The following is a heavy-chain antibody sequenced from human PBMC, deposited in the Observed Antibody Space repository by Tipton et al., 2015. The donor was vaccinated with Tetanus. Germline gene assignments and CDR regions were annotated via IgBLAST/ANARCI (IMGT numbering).Heavy chain of an antibody. V-gene: IGHV4-4*07. CDR2: IYSSGST. D-gene: IGHD1-26*01. Sequence: TLSLTCTVSGGSLSTFYWNWIRQPAGKGLEWIGRIYSSGSTNYNHSLKSRVTMSIDTSKNQFSLELTSETAAATAVYYCARDFRERSGTYFSYYYTMDVWGQGTTVTVSS. J-gene: IGHJ6*02. CDR3: ARDFRERSGTYFSYYYTMDV. CDR1: GGSLSTFY.